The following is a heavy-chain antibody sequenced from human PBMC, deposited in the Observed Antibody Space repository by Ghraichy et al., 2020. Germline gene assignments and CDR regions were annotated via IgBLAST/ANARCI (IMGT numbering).Heavy chain of an antibody. J-gene: IGHJ5*02. CDR2: IYSGGSA. V-gene: IGHV3-66*01. D-gene: IGHD1-26*01. CDR1: GFTVSSNY. Sequence: GGSLRLSCAASGFTVSSNYMSWVRQAPGKGLEWVSVIYSGGSAYYADSVKGRFTISRDNSKNTLYLQMNSLRAEDTAVYYCARVGYSGSYGARRFDPWGQGTLVTVSS. CDR3: ARVGYSGSYGARRFDP.